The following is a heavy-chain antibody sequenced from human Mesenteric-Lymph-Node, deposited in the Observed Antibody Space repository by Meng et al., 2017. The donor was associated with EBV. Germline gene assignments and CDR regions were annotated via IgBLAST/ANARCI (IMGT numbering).Heavy chain of an antibody. CDR2: IYPGDSDT. J-gene: IGHJ4*02. Sequence: GQGVKKPGGSLKISLKGSGYSFTIYWFGWVRQMPGKGLEWMGIIYPGDSDTRYSPSFQGQVTISADKSISTAYLQWSSLKASDTAMYYCARQQGNSGGDYWGQGTLVTVSS. CDR3: ARQQGNSGGDY. D-gene: IGHD4-23*01. V-gene: IGHV5-51*01. CDR1: GYSFTIYW.